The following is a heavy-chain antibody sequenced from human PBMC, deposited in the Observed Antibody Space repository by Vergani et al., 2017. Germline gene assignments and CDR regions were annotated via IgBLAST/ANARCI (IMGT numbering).Heavy chain of an antibody. CDR1: GFTFSNSA. CDR3: ARAMVYYDSSGSFDY. CDR2: ISGPGLST. V-gene: IGHV3-23*01. J-gene: IGHJ4*02. Sequence: EVHLLESGGGLVQSGGSLRLSCAASGFTFSNSAVSWVRQAPGRGLAWVSSISGPGLSTYYADSVKGRFTISRDNAKNSLYLQMNSLRAEDTAVYYCARAMVYYDSSGSFDYWGQGTLVTVSS. D-gene: IGHD3-22*01.